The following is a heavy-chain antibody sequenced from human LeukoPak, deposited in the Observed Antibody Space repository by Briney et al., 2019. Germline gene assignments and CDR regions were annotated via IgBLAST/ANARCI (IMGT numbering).Heavy chain of an antibody. CDR3: ARRKLWGSWVDY. Sequence: ASVKVSCKASGYTFTSYYMHWVLQAPGQGLEWMGIINPSGSSINYAQKFQGRFTMTRDKSTSSVYMELSSLRSEDTAVYHCARRKLWGSWVDYWGQGTLVTVSS. D-gene: IGHD5-18*01. V-gene: IGHV1-46*01. CDR2: INPSGSSI. CDR1: GYTFTSYY. J-gene: IGHJ4*02.